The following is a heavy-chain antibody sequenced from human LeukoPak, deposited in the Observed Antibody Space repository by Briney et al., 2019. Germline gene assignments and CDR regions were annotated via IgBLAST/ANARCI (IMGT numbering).Heavy chain of an antibody. V-gene: IGHV1-2*02. J-gene: IGHJ6*03. CDR2: INPNSGGT. D-gene: IGHD5-18*01. Sequence: ASVKVSCKASGYTFTDYYIHWVRQAPGQGLEWMGWINPNSGGTNYAQKFQGRVTMTRDTSISTAYMELSSLRSEDTAVYYCARVGYSYGLDYYYCYMDVWGKGTTVTVSS. CDR3: ARVGYSYGLDYYYCYMDV. CDR1: GYTFTDYY.